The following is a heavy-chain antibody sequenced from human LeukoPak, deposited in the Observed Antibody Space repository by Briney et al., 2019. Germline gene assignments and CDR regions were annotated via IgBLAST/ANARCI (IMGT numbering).Heavy chain of an antibody. CDR2: INPNSGGT. J-gene: IGHJ4*02. V-gene: IGHV1-2*02. CDR1: GYTFTGYY. D-gene: IGHD3-22*01. CDR3: ARELNYDSSGYYFDY. Sequence: GASVKVSCKASGYTFTGYYMHWVRQAPGQGLEWMGWINPNSGGTNYAQKFQGRVTMTRDTSISTAYMELSRLRSDDTAVYYCARELNYDSSGYYFDYWGQGTLVTVSP.